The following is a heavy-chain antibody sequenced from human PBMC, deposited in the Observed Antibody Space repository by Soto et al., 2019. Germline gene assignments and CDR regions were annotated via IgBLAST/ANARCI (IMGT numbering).Heavy chain of an antibody. CDR2: IYNSGTT. V-gene: IGHV4-31*03. CDR3: ARDPAP. CDR1: GGSVTRGGYY. Sequence: SETLSLTCTVSGGSVTRGGYYWSWIRQHPGKGLEWIGYIYNSGTTYYNPSLKSRVTISVDTSKNQFSLKLTSVTAADTAVYYCARDPAPWGQGTLVTAPQ. J-gene: IGHJ5*02.